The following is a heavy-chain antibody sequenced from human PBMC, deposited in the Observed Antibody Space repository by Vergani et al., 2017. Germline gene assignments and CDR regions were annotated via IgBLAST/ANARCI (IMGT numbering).Heavy chain of an antibody. CDR1: GFTFSSYE. D-gene: IGHD3-22*01. J-gene: IGHJ3*02. V-gene: IGHV3-48*03. Sequence: EVQLVESEGGLVQPGGSLRLSCAASGFTFSSYEMNWVRQAPGKGLEWVSYISSSGSTIYYADSVKGRFTISRDNAKNSLYLQMNSLRAEDTAVYYCAREPRRYYYDSSGSTGIWGQGTMVTVSS. CDR3: AREPRRYYYDSSGSTGI. CDR2: ISSSGSTI.